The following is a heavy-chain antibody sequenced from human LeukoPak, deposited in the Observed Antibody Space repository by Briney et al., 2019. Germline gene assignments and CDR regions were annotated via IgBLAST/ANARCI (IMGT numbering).Heavy chain of an antibody. CDR2: ISGSSGMI. J-gene: IGHJ6*02. D-gene: IGHD3-10*01. Sequence: SGGSLRLSCAASGFTFSAYSMNWVRRAPGKGLEWVAYISGSSGMIYYADSVRGRFTISRDNAKNSLCLQMNSLRDEDTAVYYCARYFGDPQGMDVWGQGTTVTVTS. CDR1: GFTFSAYS. V-gene: IGHV3-48*02. CDR3: ARYFGDPQGMDV.